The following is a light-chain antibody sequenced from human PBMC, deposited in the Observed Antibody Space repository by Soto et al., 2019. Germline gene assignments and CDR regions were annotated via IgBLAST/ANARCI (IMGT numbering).Light chain of an antibody. CDR1: QTIGSSY. CDR2: GGA. Sequence: EIVLTQSPGTLSLSPGESATLSCRASQTIGSSYLAWYQQRPGQAPRLLIYGGANRATGIPDRFSATGSESDFTLAISRLEPEDFAEYYCQQYRTPSQTFGQGTKVEMK. J-gene: IGKJ1*01. V-gene: IGKV3-20*01. CDR3: QQYRTPSQT.